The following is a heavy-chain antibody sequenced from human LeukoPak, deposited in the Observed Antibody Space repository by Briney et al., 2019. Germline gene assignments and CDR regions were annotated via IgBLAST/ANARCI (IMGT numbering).Heavy chain of an antibody. CDR3: ASPGKKWHANLNYGMDV. CDR2: ISAYNGNT. J-gene: IGHJ6*02. V-gene: IGHV1-18*01. Sequence: EASVKVSCKASGYTFTSYGISWVRQAPGQGLEWMGWISAYNGNTNHAQKLQGRVTMTTDTSTSTAYMELRSLRSDDTAVYYCASPGKKWHANLNYGMDVWGQGTTVTVSS. D-gene: IGHD4/OR15-4a*01. CDR1: GYTFTSYG.